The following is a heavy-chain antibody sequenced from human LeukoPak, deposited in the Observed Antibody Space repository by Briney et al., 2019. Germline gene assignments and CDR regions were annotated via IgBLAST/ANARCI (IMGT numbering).Heavy chain of an antibody. D-gene: IGHD3-10*01. CDR1: GGTFSSYA. J-gene: IGHJ4*02. V-gene: IGHV1-69*13. CDR2: IIPIFDTA. Sequence: SVKVSCKTSGGTFSSYAISWVRQAPGQGLEWIGDIIPIFDTANYAQKFQGRVTITADESATTSYMELSSLRSEDTAVYYCARDQYYYGSGSRLFDYWGQGTLVTVSS. CDR3: ARDQYYYGSGSRLFDY.